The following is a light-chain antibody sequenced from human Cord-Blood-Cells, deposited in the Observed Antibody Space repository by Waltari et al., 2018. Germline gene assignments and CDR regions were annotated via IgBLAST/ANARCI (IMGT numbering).Light chain of an antibody. CDR2: AAS. Sequence: DIQMTQSPSSVSASVGDRVTIPCRAWQCISSWFAWYQQKPGKAPKLLIYAASSLQSGVPARFSGSGSGTDFTLTISSLQPEDFATYYCQQANSFPLTFGRGTKVEIK. CDR3: QQANSFPLT. V-gene: IGKV1-12*01. J-gene: IGKJ4*01. CDR1: QCISSW.